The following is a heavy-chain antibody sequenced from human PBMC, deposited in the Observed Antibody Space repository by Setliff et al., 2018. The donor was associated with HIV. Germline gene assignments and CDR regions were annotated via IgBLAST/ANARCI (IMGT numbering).Heavy chain of an antibody. Sequence: SETLSLTCGVSGASISNHYWSWVRQSPGKGLEWIGYIYYTGSTNYNPSLKSRIAILLDTSKNQFSLRLNSVTAADTAVYYCATLPQGYDYFDYWGHGTLVTVSS. CDR1: GASISNHY. J-gene: IGHJ4*01. D-gene: IGHD3-3*01. CDR3: ATLPQGYDYFDY. CDR2: IYYTGST. V-gene: IGHV4-59*11.